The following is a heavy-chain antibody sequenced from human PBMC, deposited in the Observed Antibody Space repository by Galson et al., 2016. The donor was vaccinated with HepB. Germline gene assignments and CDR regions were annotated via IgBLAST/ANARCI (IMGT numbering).Heavy chain of an antibody. CDR1: GFTFSNYW. V-gene: IGHV3-7*03. D-gene: IGHD4/OR15-4a*01. CDR3: ARDDYSGGRGSPDY. Sequence: SLRLSCAASGFTFSNYWMSWVRQAPGEGLEWLVNIKQDGTQKDYVDSVKGRFTISRDNAKNSLYLQMNSLTTEDTAVYDCARDDYSGGRGSPDYWGQGTLVTVSS. CDR2: IKQDGTQK. J-gene: IGHJ4*02.